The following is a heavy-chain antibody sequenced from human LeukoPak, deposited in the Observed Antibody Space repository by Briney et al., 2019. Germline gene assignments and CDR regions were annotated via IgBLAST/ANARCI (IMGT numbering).Heavy chain of an antibody. J-gene: IGHJ4*02. D-gene: IGHD5-18*01. CDR3: ARDGYGLDTPMVSTNFDY. Sequence: PGGSLRLSCAASGFTFRSSAMHWVRQAPGKGLEWVAVTSYDGRNKYYADSAKGRFPISRDNSKNTLYLQMNSLRPEDTAVYYCARDGYGLDTPMVSTNFDYWGQGTLVTVSS. V-gene: IGHV3-30*04. CDR1: GFTFRSSA. CDR2: TSYDGRNK.